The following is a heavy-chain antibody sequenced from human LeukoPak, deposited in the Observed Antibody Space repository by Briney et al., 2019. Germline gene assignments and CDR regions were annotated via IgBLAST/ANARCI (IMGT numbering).Heavy chain of an antibody. D-gene: IGHD4-11*01. V-gene: IGHV3-33*01. J-gene: IGHJ6*03. CDR3: ATARDSNSNRGLYMDV. CDR1: GFTFRNYG. CDR2: IWYDGSNK. Sequence: PGGPLRLSCAASGFTFRNYGMHWVRQVPGKGLEWVAVIWYDGSNKYYADSVKGRFTISRDNSKNTLYLQINSLRAEDTAVYYCATARDSNSNRGLYMDVWGKGTTVTVSS.